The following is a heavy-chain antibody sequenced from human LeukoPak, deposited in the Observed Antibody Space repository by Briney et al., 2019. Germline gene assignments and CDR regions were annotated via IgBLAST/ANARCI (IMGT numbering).Heavy chain of an antibody. J-gene: IGHJ6*02. CDR2: ISYDGSNK. V-gene: IGHV3-30*04. CDR1: GFTFSSYA. CDR3: ATYYYGMDV. Sequence: GRSLRLSCAASGFTFSSYAMHWVRQAPGKGLEWVAVISYDGSNKYYADSVKGRFTISRDNSKNTLYLQMNSLRAEDTAVYYCATYYYGMDVWGQGTTVTVSS.